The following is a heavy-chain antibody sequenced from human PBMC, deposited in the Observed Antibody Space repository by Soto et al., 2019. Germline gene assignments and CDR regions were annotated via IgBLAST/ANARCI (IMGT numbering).Heavy chain of an antibody. V-gene: IGHV1-69*01. D-gene: IGHD3-16*02. CDR2: IIPIFGTA. CDR1: GGTFSSYA. J-gene: IGHJ5*02. Sequence: QVQLVQSGAEVKKPGSSVKVSCKASGGTFSSYAISWVRQAPGQGLEWMGGIIPIFGTANYAQKFQGRGTITADESTSTAYMELSSLRSEDTAVYYCARELFGGVIAPPRFDPWGQGTLVTVSS. CDR3: ARELFGGVIAPPRFDP.